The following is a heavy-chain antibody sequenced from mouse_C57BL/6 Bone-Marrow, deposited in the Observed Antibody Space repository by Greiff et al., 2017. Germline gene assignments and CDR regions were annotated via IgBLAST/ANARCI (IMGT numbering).Heavy chain of an antibody. J-gene: IGHJ4*01. CDR2: IYPSDSET. D-gene: IGHD1-1*01. V-gene: IGHV1-61*01. Sequence: QVQLQQPGAELVRPGSSVKLSCKASGYTFTSYWMDWVKQRPGQGLEWIGNIYPSDSETHYNQKFKDKATLTVDKSSSTAYMQLSSLTSEDSAVYYCARSSYVSYYAMDYWGQGTSVTVSS. CDR1: GYTFTSYW. CDR3: ARSSYVSYYAMDY.